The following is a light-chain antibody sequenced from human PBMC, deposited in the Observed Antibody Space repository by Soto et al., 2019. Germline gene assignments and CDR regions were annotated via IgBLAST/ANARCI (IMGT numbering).Light chain of an antibody. CDR1: RSNIGSST. J-gene: IGLJ2*01. CDR2: SNN. Sequence: QSVLSQPPSASGTPGQRVTISCSGSRSNIGSSTVNWYQQLPGTAPKLLIYSNNQRPSGVPDRFSGSKSGTSASLAVRGLQSEDEADYYCAAWDDSLNGHVVFGGGTKLTVL. CDR3: AAWDDSLNGHVV. V-gene: IGLV1-44*01.